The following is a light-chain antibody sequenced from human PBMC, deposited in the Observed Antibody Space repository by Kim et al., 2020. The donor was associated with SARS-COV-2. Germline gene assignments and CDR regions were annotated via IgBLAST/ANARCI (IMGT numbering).Light chain of an antibody. CDR3: QQYRNYPT. V-gene: IGKV1-5*01. J-gene: IGKJ1*01. Sequence: SGGDGAPSSCRAQSVIGSLLAWYRQNPEKAPLLLFYAASSAASGVPSWRGGSAAATDSPLTISSLQPDDLASYYCQQYRNYPTFGQGTQVDIK. CDR2: AAS. CDR1: SVIGSL.